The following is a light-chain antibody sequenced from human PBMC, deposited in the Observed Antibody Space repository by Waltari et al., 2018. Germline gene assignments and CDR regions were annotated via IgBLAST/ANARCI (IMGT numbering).Light chain of an antibody. J-gene: IGLJ3*02. CDR2: EVT. Sequence: QSAPTQPASVSGSPGQSITISSTCTPSDVGRYNLVSWYQQHPGKAPKLMIYEVTKRPSGVSNRFSGSKSGNTASLTISGLQAEDEADYYCCSYATNSPSFGGGTKLTVL. CDR1: PSDVGRYNL. V-gene: IGLV2-23*02. CDR3: CSYATNSPS.